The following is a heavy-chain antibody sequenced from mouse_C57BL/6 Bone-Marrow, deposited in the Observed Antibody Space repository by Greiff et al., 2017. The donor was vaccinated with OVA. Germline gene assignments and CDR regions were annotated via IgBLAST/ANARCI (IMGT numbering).Heavy chain of an antibody. V-gene: IGHV14-2*01. CDR3: ARRGNYYDYLYYAMDY. Sequence: EVQVVESGAELVKPGASVKLSCTASGFNIKDYYMHWVKQRTEQGLEWIGRIDPEDGSTKYAPKFQGKATITADTSSNTAYLQLSSLTSEDTAVYYCARRGNYYDYLYYAMDYWGQGTSVTVSS. D-gene: IGHD2-4*01. CDR2: IDPEDGST. CDR1: GFNIKDYY. J-gene: IGHJ4*01.